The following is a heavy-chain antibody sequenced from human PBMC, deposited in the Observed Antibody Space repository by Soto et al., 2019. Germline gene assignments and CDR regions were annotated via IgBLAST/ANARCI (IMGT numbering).Heavy chain of an antibody. Sequence: QITLKESGPTLVKPTQTLTLTCTFSGFSLSTSGVGVGWIRQPPGKALEWLALIYWDDDKRYSPSLKSRLTIIKDTSKNQVVLTMTYMDPVDTATYYCAHRRSGYSGYAYFDYWGQGTLVTVSS. D-gene: IGHD5-12*01. CDR3: AHRRSGYSGYAYFDY. J-gene: IGHJ4*02. V-gene: IGHV2-5*02. CDR1: GFSLSTSGVG. CDR2: IYWDDDK.